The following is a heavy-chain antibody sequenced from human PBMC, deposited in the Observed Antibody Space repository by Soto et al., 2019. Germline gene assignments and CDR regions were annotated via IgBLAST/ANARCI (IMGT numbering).Heavy chain of an antibody. Sequence: RSLTCTVSGGSISSYYWSWIRQPPGKGLEWIGYIYYSGSTNYNPSLKSRVTISVDTSKNQFSLKLSSVTAADTAVYYCARGYSSSWYLMYNWFDPWGQGTLVTVSS. J-gene: IGHJ5*02. CDR1: GGSISSYY. D-gene: IGHD6-13*01. CDR2: IYYSGST. V-gene: IGHV4-59*01. CDR3: ARGYSSSWYLMYNWFDP.